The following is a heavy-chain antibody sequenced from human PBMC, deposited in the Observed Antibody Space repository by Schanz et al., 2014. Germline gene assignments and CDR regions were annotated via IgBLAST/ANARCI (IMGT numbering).Heavy chain of an antibody. CDR3: ARGLVVPAPPPFPF. J-gene: IGHJ2*01. D-gene: IGHD6-6*01. Sequence: QVQLQESGPGLVKPSETLSLTCTVSSASIRTYYWSWIRQPPGKGLEWIGYIYYSGSTTYNPSLXTRVPXSVXXXXXXSSMILSPXXSXXXXXXYCARGLVVPAPPPFPFWG. V-gene: IGHV4-59*01. CDR1: SASIRTYY. CDR2: IYYSGST.